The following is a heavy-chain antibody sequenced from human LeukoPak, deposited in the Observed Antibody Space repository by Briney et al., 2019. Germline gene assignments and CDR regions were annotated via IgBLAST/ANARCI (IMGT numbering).Heavy chain of an antibody. CDR3: ARWMGQGCGVAGCSATRGWFDP. J-gene: IGHJ5*02. CDR2: ISVCNGNT. Sequence: ASVKVSCKASGYSFSSNGISWVRQAPGQGPEWMGWISVCNGNTRYAQMFQGRVTMTTDTSTNTAYMELRSLRYDDTAVYYCARWMGQGCGVAGCSATRGWFDPWGQGTPVTVSS. CDR1: GYSFSSNG. D-gene: IGHD2-21*01. V-gene: IGHV1-18*01.